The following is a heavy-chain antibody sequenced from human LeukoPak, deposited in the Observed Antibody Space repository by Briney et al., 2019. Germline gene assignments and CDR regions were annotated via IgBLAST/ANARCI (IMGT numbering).Heavy chain of an antibody. Sequence: GGSLRLSCAASGFTFSSYSMNWVRQAPGKGLEWVSYISSSSSTIYYADSVKGRFTISRDNAKNSLYLQMNSLRAEDTAVYYCARNAHYYDSSGYYYYFDYWGQGTLVTVSS. V-gene: IGHV3-48*04. CDR2: ISSSSSTI. J-gene: IGHJ4*02. CDR1: GFTFSSYS. D-gene: IGHD3-22*01. CDR3: ARNAHYYDSSGYYYYFDY.